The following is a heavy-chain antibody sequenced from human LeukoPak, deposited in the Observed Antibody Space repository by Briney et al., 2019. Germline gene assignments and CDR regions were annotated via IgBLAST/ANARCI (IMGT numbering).Heavy chain of an antibody. V-gene: IGHV4-4*07. CDR3: ARGSSSGGYYYYYYMDV. Sequence: SETLSLTCTVSGGSISGSISGTYWSWVRQPAGKGLEWIGRIHSSGSTKYNPSLKSRVTMSVDTSKNQLFLRLTSVTAADTAVYYCARGSSSGGYYYYYYMDVWGKGTTVTVSS. J-gene: IGHJ6*03. D-gene: IGHD6-6*01. CDR1: GGSISGSISGTY. CDR2: IHSSGST.